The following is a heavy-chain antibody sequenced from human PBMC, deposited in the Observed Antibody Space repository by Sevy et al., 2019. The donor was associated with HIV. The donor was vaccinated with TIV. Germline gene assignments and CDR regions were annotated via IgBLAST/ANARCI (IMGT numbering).Heavy chain of an antibody. CDR3: ARAYCSGGRCYSLAY. CDR1: GYTFNTYR. Sequence: ASVKVSCKVSGYTFNTYRIHWVRPAPGQGLEWMGWVSPHNGDTNYAQRLQGRITMFTDSSTSTAYMELRNLRSDDTALYYCARAYCSGGRCYSLAYWGQGTLVTVSS. J-gene: IGHJ4*02. V-gene: IGHV1-18*01. D-gene: IGHD2-15*01. CDR2: VSPHNGDT.